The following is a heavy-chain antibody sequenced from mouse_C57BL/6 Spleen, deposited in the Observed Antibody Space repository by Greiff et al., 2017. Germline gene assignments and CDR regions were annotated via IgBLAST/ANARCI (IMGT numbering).Heavy chain of an antibody. Sequence: EVMLVESGGDLVKPGGSLKLSCAASGFTFSSYGMSWVRQTPDKRLEWVATISSGGSYTYYPGSVKGRFTISRDNAKNTLYLQMSSLKSEDTAMYYCARHVGQGYAMDYWGQGTSVTVSS. J-gene: IGHJ4*01. CDR2: ISSGGSYT. CDR3: ARHVGQGYAMDY. V-gene: IGHV5-6*01. D-gene: IGHD3-3*01. CDR1: GFTFSSYG.